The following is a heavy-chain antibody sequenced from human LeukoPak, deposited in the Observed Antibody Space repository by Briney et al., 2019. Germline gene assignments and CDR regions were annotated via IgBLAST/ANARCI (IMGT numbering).Heavy chain of an antibody. CDR3: AGLVGRYSSGLYYYYFDY. D-gene: IGHD3-22*01. CDR1: GDSINSLDL. J-gene: IGHJ4*02. Sequence: SETLSLTCTVSGDSINSLDLWSWVRQPPGKGLEWIGERYLSGTTHSNPSVKSRVTISIDKSKNQFFLNLSSVTAADTAVYYCAGLVGRYSSGLYYYYFDYWGQGTLVTVSS. V-gene: IGHV4-4*02. CDR2: RYLSGTT.